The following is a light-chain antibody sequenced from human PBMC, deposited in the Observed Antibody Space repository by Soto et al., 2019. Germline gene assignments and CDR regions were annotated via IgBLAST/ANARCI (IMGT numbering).Light chain of an antibody. CDR2: RHN. V-gene: IGLV1-47*01. CDR3: AAWDDSLSGVV. CDR1: SSNIGNNY. J-gene: IGLJ2*01. Sequence: QSVLTQPPSASGTPGQRVTISCSGSSSNIGNNYVFWYQHLPGTAPKLLIYRHNRRPSGVPDRFSGSKSGTAASLAISGLRSEDEGNYYCAAWDDSLSGVVFGGGTKRTVL.